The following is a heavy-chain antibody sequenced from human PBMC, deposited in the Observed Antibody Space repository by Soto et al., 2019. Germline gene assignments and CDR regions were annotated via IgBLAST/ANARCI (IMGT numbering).Heavy chain of an antibody. J-gene: IGHJ4*02. Sequence: ASVKVSCKTSGGTFSSYGISWVRQAPGQGLEWMGWINTYNGYTNYAQKFQGRVTVTTDTSTSTAYMELRSLRSDDTAVYYCARGRRDGYIGYWAQGTLVTVSS. CDR1: GGTFSSYG. CDR3: ARGRRDGYIGY. V-gene: IGHV1-18*01. CDR2: INTYNGYT.